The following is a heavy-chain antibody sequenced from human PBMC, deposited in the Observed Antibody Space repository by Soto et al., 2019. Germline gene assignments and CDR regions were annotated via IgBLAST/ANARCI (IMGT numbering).Heavy chain of an antibody. D-gene: IGHD3-10*01. V-gene: IGHV1-69*06. Sequence: SVKVSCKASGVTFSSYAISWVRQAPGQGLEWMGGIIPIFGTANYAQKFQGRVTITADKSTSTAYMELSSLRSEDTAVYYCARDPGSRGAFDIWGQGTTVTVSS. J-gene: IGHJ3*02. CDR3: ARDPGSRGAFDI. CDR1: GVTFSSYA. CDR2: IIPIFGTA.